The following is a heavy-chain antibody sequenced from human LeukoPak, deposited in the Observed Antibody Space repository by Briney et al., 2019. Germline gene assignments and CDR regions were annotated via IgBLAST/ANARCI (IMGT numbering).Heavy chain of an antibody. Sequence: GASVKVSCKASGYTFTSYGISWVRQAPGQGLEWMGWISAYNCNTNYAQKLQGRVTMTTDTSTSTAYLELRSLRSDDTAVYYCARVPGIAAADFWFDPWGQGTLVTVSS. CDR2: ISAYNCNT. CDR3: ARVPGIAAADFWFDP. V-gene: IGHV1-18*01. CDR1: GYTFTSYG. D-gene: IGHD6-13*01. J-gene: IGHJ5*02.